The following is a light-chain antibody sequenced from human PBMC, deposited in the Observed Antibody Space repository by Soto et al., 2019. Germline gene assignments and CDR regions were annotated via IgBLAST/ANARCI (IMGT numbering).Light chain of an antibody. V-gene: IGKV3-15*01. J-gene: IGKJ1*01. CDR2: GAS. CDR3: QQYNNWPPWT. CDR1: QSVSSN. Sequence: IVMTQSPTTLSVSPGERATLSCRASQSVSSNLAWYQHKPGQAPRLLIYGASARATGVPARFSGSGSGTEFTLTISSRQSEDFAVYYCQQYNNWPPWTFGQGTKVEIK.